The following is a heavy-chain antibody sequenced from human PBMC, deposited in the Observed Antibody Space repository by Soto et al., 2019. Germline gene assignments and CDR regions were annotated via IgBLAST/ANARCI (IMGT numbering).Heavy chain of an antibody. CDR1: GFAFSGYG. V-gene: IGHV3-30*18. D-gene: IGHD6-6*01. CDR3: VKDDGYRIAARPWYFAY. CDR2: ISSDGNYK. J-gene: IGHJ4*02. Sequence: QVQLVESGGGVVQPGRSLRLSCAASGFAFSGYGMHWVRQSPGKGLEWLAIISSDGNYKYYPDSVKGRFTISRDNAKGTLYLKMNSLRAEDTAVYYCVKDDGYRIAARPWYFAYWGQGNLVTVSS.